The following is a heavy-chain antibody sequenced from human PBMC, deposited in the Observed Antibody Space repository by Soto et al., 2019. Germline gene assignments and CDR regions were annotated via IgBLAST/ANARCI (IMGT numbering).Heavy chain of an antibody. V-gene: IGHV3-13*01. CDR1: GVTFISYD. J-gene: IGHJ6*03. Sequence: PGGSLRLSCAASGVTFISYDMRRVRQATGKGLEWVSAIGTAGDTYYPGSVKGRFTISRENAKNSLYLQMNSLRAGDTAVYYCARATGGDYPDYYYYYYMDVWGKGTTVTVSS. CDR3: ARATGGDYPDYYYYYYMDV. D-gene: IGHD4-17*01. CDR2: IGTAGDT.